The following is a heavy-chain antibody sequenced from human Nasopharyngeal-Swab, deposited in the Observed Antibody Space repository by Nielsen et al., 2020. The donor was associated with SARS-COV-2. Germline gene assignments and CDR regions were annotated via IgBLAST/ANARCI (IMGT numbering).Heavy chain of an antibody. CDR3: ARGRGHYYYGMDV. J-gene: IGHJ6*02. D-gene: IGHD3-10*01. CDR2: INHSGST. Sequence: SETLSLTCAVYGGSFSGYYWSGIRQPPGKGLEWIGEINHSGSTNYNPSLKSRVTIPVDTSKNQFSLKLSSVTAADTAVYYCARGRGHYYYGMDVWGQGTTVTVSS. CDR1: GGSFSGYY. V-gene: IGHV4-34*01.